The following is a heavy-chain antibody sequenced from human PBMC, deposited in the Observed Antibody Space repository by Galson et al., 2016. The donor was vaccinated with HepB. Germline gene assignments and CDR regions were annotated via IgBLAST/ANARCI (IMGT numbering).Heavy chain of an antibody. CDR2: IYWTDDK. D-gene: IGHD6-13*01. CDR3: ARLWQQLNHYYFDF. CDR1: GFSLSISEVG. Sequence: PALVKPTQTLTLTCTFSGFSLSISEVGVGWIRQPPGKALEWLAVIYWTDDKRFSPSLRSRLSITKDISINQVVLTMTNMDPVDTSTYYCARLWQQLNHYYFDFWGLGTLVTVSS. V-gene: IGHV2-5*01. J-gene: IGHJ4*02.